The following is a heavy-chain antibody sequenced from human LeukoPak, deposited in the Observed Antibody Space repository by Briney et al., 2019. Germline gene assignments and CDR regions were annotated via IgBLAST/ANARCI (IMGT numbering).Heavy chain of an antibody. CDR2: ISATSAYI. Sequence: GGSLRLSCVTSGFIFSRYTMNWVRQAPGKGLEWVSSISATSAYIFYAASVKGRFTISRDNAKNSLFLQMNSLRAEDTAVYYCAELGIPMIGGVWGKGTTVTISS. D-gene: IGHD3-10*02. CDR3: AELGIPMIGGV. J-gene: IGHJ6*04. CDR1: GFIFSRYT. V-gene: IGHV3-21*01.